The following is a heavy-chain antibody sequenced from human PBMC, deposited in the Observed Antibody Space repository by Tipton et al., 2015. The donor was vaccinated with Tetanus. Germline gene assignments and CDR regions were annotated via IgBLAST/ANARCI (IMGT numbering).Heavy chain of an antibody. D-gene: IGHD3-16*01. CDR3: AREDGGPTLDYFDS. V-gene: IGHV3-23*01. CDR1: GFTFSSYA. Sequence: SLRLSCAASGFTFSSYAMNWVRQAPGKGLEWVSSISASGYTNYADSGEGRFTISRDNAKNTLYLQMNSLKVEDTAVYYCAREDGGPTLDYFDSWGQGALVIVSS. CDR2: ISASGYT. J-gene: IGHJ4*02.